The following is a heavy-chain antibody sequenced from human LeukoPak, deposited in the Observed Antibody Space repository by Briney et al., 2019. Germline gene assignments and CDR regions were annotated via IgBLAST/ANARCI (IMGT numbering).Heavy chain of an antibody. CDR2: INPNSGGT. CDR1: GYTFTGYY. D-gene: IGHD3-22*01. V-gene: IGHV1-2*02. Sequence: GASVKVSCKASGYTFTGYYMHWVRQAPGQGLEWMGWINPNSGGTNYAQKFQGRVTMTRDTSISTAYMELSRLRSDDTAVYYCASRLSQYYDSSGYPLDYWGQGTLVTVSS. J-gene: IGHJ4*02. CDR3: ASRLSQYYDSSGYPLDY.